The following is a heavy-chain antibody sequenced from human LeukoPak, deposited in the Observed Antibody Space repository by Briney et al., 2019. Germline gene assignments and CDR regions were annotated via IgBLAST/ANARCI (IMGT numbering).Heavy chain of an antibody. J-gene: IGHJ4*02. D-gene: IGHD5-24*01. Sequence: GGSLRLSCAASGFTFSSYGMHWVRQAPGKGLEWVAVISYDGSNKYYADSVKGRFTISRDNSKNTLYLQVNSLRAEDTAVYYCAKENRERDFDYWGQGTLVTASS. CDR1: GFTFSSYG. CDR2: ISYDGSNK. CDR3: AKENRERDFDY. V-gene: IGHV3-30*18.